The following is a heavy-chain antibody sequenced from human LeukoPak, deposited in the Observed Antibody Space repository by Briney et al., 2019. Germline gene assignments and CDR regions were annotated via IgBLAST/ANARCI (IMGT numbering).Heavy chain of an antibody. CDR2: ISYDGSNK. CDR3: AKDSALYYDSSGFFDY. V-gene: IGHV3-30*18. D-gene: IGHD3-22*01. J-gene: IGHJ4*02. Sequence: GRSLRLSCAASGFTFSSYGMHWVSQAPGKGLEWVAVISYDGSNKYYADSVKGRFTISRDNSKNTLYLQMNSLRAEDTAVYYCAKDSALYYDSSGFFDYWGQGTLVTVSS. CDR1: GFTFSSYG.